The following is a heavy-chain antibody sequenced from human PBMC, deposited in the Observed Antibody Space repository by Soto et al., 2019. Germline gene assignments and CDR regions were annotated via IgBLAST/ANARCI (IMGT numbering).Heavy chain of an antibody. J-gene: IGHJ5*02. CDR3: ARARGYYGPNWFDP. Sequence: GGSLRLSCTASGFTFGDYAMSWFRQAPGKGLEWVGFIRGKAYGGTTEYAASVKGRFTISRDDSKSIAYLQMNSLKTEDTAVYYCARARGYYGPNWFDPWGQGTLVTVSS. V-gene: IGHV3-49*03. CDR2: IRGKAYGGTT. CDR1: GFTFGDYA. D-gene: IGHD3-10*01.